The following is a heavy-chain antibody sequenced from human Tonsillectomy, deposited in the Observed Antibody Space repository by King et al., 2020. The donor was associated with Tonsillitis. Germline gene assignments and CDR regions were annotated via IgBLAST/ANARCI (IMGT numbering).Heavy chain of an antibody. CDR1: GYNFTNYW. V-gene: IGHV5-51*03. Sequence: QLVQSGAEVKKPGEALKISCRGSGYNFTNYWIGWVRQMPGKGLEWMGIIYPSDSGTTYSPSFQGQVTISADKSISTAYLQWSSLKASDTAMYYCATRGGYYDSDYWGQGTLVTVSS. CDR2: IYPSDSGT. CDR3: ATRGGYYDSDY. D-gene: IGHD3-22*01. J-gene: IGHJ4*02.